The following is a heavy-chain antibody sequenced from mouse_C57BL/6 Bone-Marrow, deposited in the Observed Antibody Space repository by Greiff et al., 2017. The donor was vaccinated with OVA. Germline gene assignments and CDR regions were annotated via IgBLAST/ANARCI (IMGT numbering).Heavy chain of an antibody. Sequence: VQLQQSGAELVRPGASVKLSCTASGFNIKDDYMHWVKQRPEQGLEWIGWIDPENGDTEYASKFQGKATITADTSSNTAYLQLSSLTSEDTAVYYCTTYGSLAKCAYWGQGTLVTVSA. J-gene: IGHJ3*01. CDR3: TTYGSLAKCAY. CDR1: GFNIKDDY. V-gene: IGHV14-4*01. D-gene: IGHD1-1*01. CDR2: IDPENGDT.